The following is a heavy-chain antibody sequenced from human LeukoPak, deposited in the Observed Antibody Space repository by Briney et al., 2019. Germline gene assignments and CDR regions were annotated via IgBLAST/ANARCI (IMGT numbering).Heavy chain of an antibody. J-gene: IGHJ4*02. Sequence: GGSLRLPCAASGFTFDDYAMHWVRQAPGKGLEWVSGISWNSGSIGYADSVKGRFTISRDNAKNSLYLQMNSLRAEDTALYYCAKDIRGYSSGWYDYWGQGTLVTVSS. D-gene: IGHD6-19*01. CDR2: ISWNSGSI. V-gene: IGHV3-9*01. CDR1: GFTFDDYA. CDR3: AKDIRGYSSGWYDY.